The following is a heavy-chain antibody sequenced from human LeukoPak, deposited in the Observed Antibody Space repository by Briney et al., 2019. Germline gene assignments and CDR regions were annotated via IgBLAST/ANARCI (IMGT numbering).Heavy chain of an antibody. D-gene: IGHD6-6*01. CDR1: GHSLSSGYY. V-gene: IGHV4-38-2*01. CDR3: ASIAARVGFDY. CDR2: IYHSGST. Sequence: SETLSLTCAVSGHSLSSGYYWGWIRQPPGKGLEWIGSIYHSGSTYYNPSLKSRVTISVDTSKNQFSLKLSSVTAADTAVYYCASIAARVGFDYWGQGTLVTVSS. J-gene: IGHJ4*02.